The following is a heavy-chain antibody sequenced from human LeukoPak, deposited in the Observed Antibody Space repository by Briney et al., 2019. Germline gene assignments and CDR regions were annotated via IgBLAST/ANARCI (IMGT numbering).Heavy chain of an antibody. CDR3: ARDGHRRYHYDSSGREDAFDI. Sequence: ASVKVSCKASGGTFSSYAISWVRQAPGQGLEWMGWISAYNGHTKYAQKVQGRVTMTRDTSTSTAYMEPRSLRSDDAAVYYCARDGHRRYHYDSSGREDAFDIWGQGTMVTVSS. J-gene: IGHJ3*02. V-gene: IGHV1-18*01. D-gene: IGHD3-22*01. CDR2: ISAYNGHT. CDR1: GGTFSSYA.